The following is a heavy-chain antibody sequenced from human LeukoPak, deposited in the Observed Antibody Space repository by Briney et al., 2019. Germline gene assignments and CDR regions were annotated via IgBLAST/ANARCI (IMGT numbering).Heavy chain of an antibody. CDR2: IWYDGINK. J-gene: IGHJ3*02. CDR1: GFTFSRYG. V-gene: IGHV3-33*01. D-gene: IGHD3-22*01. CDR3: ARNYDSSGFHVFDI. Sequence: GRPLRLSCAASGFTFSRYGMHWVRQAPGKGLEWVAVIWYDGINKYYADSVKGRFTISRDNSKNTLYLQMNSLRAEDTAVYYCARNYDSSGFHVFDIWGQGTMVTVSS.